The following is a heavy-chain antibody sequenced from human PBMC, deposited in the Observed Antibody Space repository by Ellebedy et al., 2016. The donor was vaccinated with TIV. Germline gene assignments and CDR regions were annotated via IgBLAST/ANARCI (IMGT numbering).Heavy chain of an antibody. CDR2: ISDTGGAT. J-gene: IGHJ4*02. V-gene: IGHV3-23*01. CDR3: AKDSSYSSSTFFDS. Sequence: GESLKISCAASGFTFSNFAMNWVRQAPGKGLEWVSGISDTGGATFYGDSVKGRFTISRDNSKNTVYVQINSLRAKDTAVYYCAKDSSYSSSTFFDSWGQGTLVTVSS. D-gene: IGHD6-19*01. CDR1: GFTFSNFA.